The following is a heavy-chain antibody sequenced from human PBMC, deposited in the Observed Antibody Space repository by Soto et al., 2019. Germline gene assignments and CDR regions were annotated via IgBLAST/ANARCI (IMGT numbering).Heavy chain of an antibody. D-gene: IGHD6-6*01. J-gene: IGHJ6*03. CDR2: IYSGGST. CDR3: ARTSIAARRDYYYYYMDV. CDR1: GFTVSSNY. V-gene: IGHV3-53*04. Sequence: ESGGGLVQPGGSLRLSCAASGFTVSSNYMSWVRQAPGKGLEWVSVIYSGGSTYYADSVKGRFTISRHNSKNTLYLQMNSLRAEDTAVYYCARTSIAARRDYYYYYMDVWGKGTTVTVSS.